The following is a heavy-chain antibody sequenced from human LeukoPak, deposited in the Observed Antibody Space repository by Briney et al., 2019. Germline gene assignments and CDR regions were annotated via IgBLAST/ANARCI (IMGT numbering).Heavy chain of an antibody. V-gene: IGHV3-30-3*01. CDR1: GFTFSSYA. CDR3: ARDLRYGSLDY. CDR2: ISYDGSNK. Sequence: PGGSLRLSCAASGFTFSSYAMHWVRQAPGKGLEWVAVISYDGSNKYYADSVKGRFTISRDNSKNTLYLQMNSLRAEDTAVYYCARDLRYGSLDYWGQGTLVTVSS. J-gene: IGHJ4*02. D-gene: IGHD3-10*01.